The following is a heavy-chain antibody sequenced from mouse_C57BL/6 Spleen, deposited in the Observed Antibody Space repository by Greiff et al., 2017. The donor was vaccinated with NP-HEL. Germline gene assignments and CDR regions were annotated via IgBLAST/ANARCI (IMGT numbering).Heavy chain of an antibody. CDR1: GFTFSDYY. CDR3: ARTFHYGSSYYFDY. D-gene: IGHD1-1*01. CDR2: INYDGSST. J-gene: IGHJ2*01. V-gene: IGHV5-16*01. Sequence: EVKLMESEGGLVQPGRSMKLSCTASGFTFSDYYMAWVRQVPEKGLEWVANINYDGSSTYYLDSLKSRFIISRDNAKNILYLQMSSLKSEDTATYYCARTFHYGSSYYFDYWGQGTTLTVSS.